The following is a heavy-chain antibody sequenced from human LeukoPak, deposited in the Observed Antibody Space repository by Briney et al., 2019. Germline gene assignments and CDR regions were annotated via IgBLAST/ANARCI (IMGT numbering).Heavy chain of an antibody. Sequence: ASVKVSCTASGYTFTSYGISWVRQAPGQGLEWMGWISAYNGNTNYAQKLQGRVTMTTDTSTSTAYMELRSLRSDDTAVYYCAVNYYDSSGYYSEYYYYGMDVWGQGTTVTVSS. CDR1: GYTFTSYG. J-gene: IGHJ6*02. CDR2: ISAYNGNT. CDR3: AVNYYDSSGYYSEYYYYGMDV. V-gene: IGHV1-18*01. D-gene: IGHD3-22*01.